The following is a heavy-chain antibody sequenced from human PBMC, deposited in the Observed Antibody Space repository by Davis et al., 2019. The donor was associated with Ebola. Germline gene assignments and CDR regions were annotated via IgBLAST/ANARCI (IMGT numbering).Heavy chain of an antibody. J-gene: IGHJ6*02. Sequence: PGGSLRLSCAASGFTFSGSAMHWVRQASGKGLEWVGRIRSKANSYATAYAASVKGRFTISRDDSKNTAYLQMNSLKTEDTAVYYCTSTYDILTGYYPYYYGMDVWGQGTTVTVSS. CDR1: GFTFSGSA. CDR2: IRSKANSYAT. D-gene: IGHD3-9*01. CDR3: TSTYDILTGYYPYYYGMDV. V-gene: IGHV3-73*01.